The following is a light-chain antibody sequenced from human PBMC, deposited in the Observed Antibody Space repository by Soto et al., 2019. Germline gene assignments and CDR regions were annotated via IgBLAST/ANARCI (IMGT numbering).Light chain of an antibody. CDR2: ATS. CDR1: QGIAPY. Sequence: DVQMTQSPSSLSAFVGDRVTITCRASQGIAPYLAWFQQKPGKVPKLLIYATSTLQSGVPSQVSGSGSGTDFTLTINCLKHEDVGTYYCQKYNSAPLTFGGGTKVEIK. CDR3: QKYNSAPLT. J-gene: IGKJ4*01. V-gene: IGKV1-27*01.